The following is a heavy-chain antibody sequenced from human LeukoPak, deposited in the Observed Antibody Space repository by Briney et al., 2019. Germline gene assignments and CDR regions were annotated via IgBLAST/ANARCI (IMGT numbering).Heavy chain of an antibody. V-gene: IGHV1-2*02. CDR1: GYTFSGHY. J-gene: IGHJ3*02. D-gene: IGHD3-22*01. Sequence: ASVKVPCKASGYTFSGHYMHWVRQAPGQGLEWMGWINPNSGGTNYAQKFQGRVTMTRDTSISTAYMELSRLRSDDTAVYYCARDYYDSSGGAFDIWGQGTKVTVSS. CDR3: ARDYYDSSGGAFDI. CDR2: INPNSGGT.